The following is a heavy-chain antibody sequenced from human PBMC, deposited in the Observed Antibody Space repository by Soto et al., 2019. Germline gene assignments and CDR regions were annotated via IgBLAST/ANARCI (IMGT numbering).Heavy chain of an antibody. CDR3: ATVIAVAGRNWFDP. CDR1: GGSITSYY. J-gene: IGHJ5*02. Sequence: PSETLSLTCTVSGGSITSYYWTWIRQPPGKGLEWIGHISYSGRTSYNSSLKSRVTISLDTSKSQLSLKLSSVTAADTAVYYCATVIAVAGRNWFDPWGQGTLVTVSS. D-gene: IGHD6-19*01. CDR2: ISYSGRT. V-gene: IGHV4-59*01.